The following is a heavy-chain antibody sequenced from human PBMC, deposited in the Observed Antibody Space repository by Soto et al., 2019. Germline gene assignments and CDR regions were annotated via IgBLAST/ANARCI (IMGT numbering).Heavy chain of an antibody. CDR2: IYYSGST. V-gene: IGHV4-59*01. Sequence: SETLSLTCTVSCGSISSYYWSWIRQPPGKGLEWIGYIYYSGSTNYNPSLKSRVTISVDTSKNQFSLKLSSVTAADTAVYYCARAVSSGYLYFDHWGQGALVTVSS. J-gene: IGHJ4*02. CDR1: CGSISSYY. CDR3: ARAVSSGYLYFDH. D-gene: IGHD3-22*01.